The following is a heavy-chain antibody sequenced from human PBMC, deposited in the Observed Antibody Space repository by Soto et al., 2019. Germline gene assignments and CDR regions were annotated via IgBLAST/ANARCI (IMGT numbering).Heavy chain of an antibody. CDR2: IYSGGST. CDR3: ARANLVEYYGMDV. D-gene: IGHD1-26*01. V-gene: IGHV3-NL1*01. CDR1: GFTFSSYG. J-gene: IGHJ6*02. Sequence: QVQLVESGGGVVQPGRSLRLSCAASGFTFSSYGMHWVRQAPGKGLEWVAVIYSGGSTYYADSVKGRFTISRDNSKNTLYLQMNSLRAEDTAVYYCARANLVEYYGMDVWGQGTTVTVSS.